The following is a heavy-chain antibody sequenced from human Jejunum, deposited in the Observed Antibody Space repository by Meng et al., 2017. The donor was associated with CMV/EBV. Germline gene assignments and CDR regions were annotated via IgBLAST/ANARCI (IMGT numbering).Heavy chain of an antibody. CDR2: IYWDDDK. CDR1: GFSLSTSEVG. J-gene: IGHJ5*02. Sequence: QITLQESGPPLVKPTQTLTLTCTFSGFSLSTSEVGVGWIRQPPGKALEWLAVIYWDDDKRYSPSLKGRLTITKDTSKNQVVLTLTNMDPVDTATYYCALFTRSWFDPWGQGTLVTVSS. V-gene: IGHV2-5*02. CDR3: ALFTRSWFDP. D-gene: IGHD2-2*01.